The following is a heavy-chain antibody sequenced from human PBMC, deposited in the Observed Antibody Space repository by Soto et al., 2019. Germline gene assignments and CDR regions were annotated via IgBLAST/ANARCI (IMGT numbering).Heavy chain of an antibody. CDR2: ISASGDTT. CDR3: AKGFIVVVTVIRPDDAFDA. D-gene: IGHD2-21*02. Sequence: PGGSLILSCAASGFTFSGYAMTWVRQAPGKGLEWVSGISASGDTTYYADSVKGRFTTSRDNYENTMYLQMNSLRAEDTAVYYCAKGFIVVVTVIRPDDAFDAWGQGTLVTVSS. V-gene: IGHV3-23*01. J-gene: IGHJ5*01. CDR1: GFTFSGYA.